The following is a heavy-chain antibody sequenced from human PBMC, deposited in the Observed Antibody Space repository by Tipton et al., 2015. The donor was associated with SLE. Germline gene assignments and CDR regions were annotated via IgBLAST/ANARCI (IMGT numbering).Heavy chain of an antibody. Sequence: TLSLTCTVSNGSITSLYDYWGWVRQPPGKGLEWLGSVFYGGRCYYNASLRSRVTISLDTSKKQFSLKLSSVTAADTAVYYCARLQGLSESFGIDHWGQGTLVTVSS. J-gene: IGHJ4*02. CDR2: VFYGGRC. D-gene: IGHD3-10*01. CDR3: ARLQGLSESFGIDH. V-gene: IGHV4-39*07. CDR1: NGSITSLYDY.